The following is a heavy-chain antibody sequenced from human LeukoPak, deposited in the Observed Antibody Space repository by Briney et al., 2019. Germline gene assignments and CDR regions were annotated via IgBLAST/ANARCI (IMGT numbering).Heavy chain of an antibody. V-gene: IGHV4-39*07. D-gene: IGHD6-13*01. CDR1: GGSINNISYY. J-gene: IGHJ4*02. Sequence: SETLSLTCTVSGGSINNISYYWGWIRQPPGKGLEWIGSIYYSGSTYCNPSLKSRVTISLDTSKNQFSLKVTSVTAADTAVYYCARDLQKLGTFDYWGQGTLVTVSS. CDR3: ARDLQKLGTFDY. CDR2: IYYSGST.